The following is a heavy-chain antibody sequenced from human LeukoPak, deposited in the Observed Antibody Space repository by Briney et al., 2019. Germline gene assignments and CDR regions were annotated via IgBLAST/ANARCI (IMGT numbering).Heavy chain of an antibody. J-gene: IGHJ4*02. V-gene: IGHV3-30*18. CDR2: ISYDGSNK. D-gene: IGHD6-13*01. CDR1: GFTFSSYG. Sequence: PGRSLRLSCAAFGFTFSSYGMHWVRQAPGKGLEWVAVISYDGSNKYYADSVKGRFTISRDNSKNTLYLQMNSLRAEDTAVYYCAKDREGSSWFDYWGQGTLVTVSS. CDR3: AKDREGSSWFDY.